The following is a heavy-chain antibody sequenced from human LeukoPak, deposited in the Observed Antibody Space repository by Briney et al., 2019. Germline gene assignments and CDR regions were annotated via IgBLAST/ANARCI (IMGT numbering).Heavy chain of an antibody. CDR3: ARDRAVGVVVPAAHREDY. Sequence: ASVKVSCKASGYTFTGYYMHWVRQAPGQGLEWMGWINPNSGGTNYAQKFQGRVTMTRDTSISTAYMELSRLSSDDTAVYYCARDRAVGVVVPAAHREDYWGQGTLVTVSS. CDR1: GYTFTGYY. CDR2: INPNSGGT. D-gene: IGHD2-2*01. V-gene: IGHV1-2*02. J-gene: IGHJ4*02.